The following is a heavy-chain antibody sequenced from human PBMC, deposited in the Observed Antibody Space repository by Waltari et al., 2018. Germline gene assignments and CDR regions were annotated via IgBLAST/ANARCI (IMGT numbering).Heavy chain of an antibody. CDR2: IYYSGRT. CDR3: ARHCKSSGYYEGFWGLYPASDITWNWYFDL. Sequence: QLQLQESGPGLVKPSETLSLTCTVSGGSISSSSSSWGWIRQPPGQGLEWVGSIYYSGRTSYNPSLKSRVTISVDTSKNQFSLKLSSVTAADTAVYYCARHCKSSGYYEGFWGLYPASDITWNWYFDLWGRGTLVTVSS. J-gene: IGHJ2*01. CDR1: GGSISSSSSS. D-gene: IGHD3-22*01. V-gene: IGHV4-39*07.